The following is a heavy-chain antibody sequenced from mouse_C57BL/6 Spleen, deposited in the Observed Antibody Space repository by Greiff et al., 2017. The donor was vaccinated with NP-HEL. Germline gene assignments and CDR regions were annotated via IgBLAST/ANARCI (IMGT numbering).Heavy chain of an antibody. CDR2: INPSTGGT. J-gene: IGHJ4*01. V-gene: IGHV1-42*01. Sequence: VQLQQSGPELVKPGASVKISCKASGYSFTGYYMNWVKQSPEKSLEWIGEINPSTGGTTYNQKFKAKATLTVDKSSSTAYMQLKSLTSEDSAVYYCARFDYGSSYGAMDYWGQGTSVTVSS. D-gene: IGHD1-1*01. CDR1: GYSFTGYY. CDR3: ARFDYGSSYGAMDY.